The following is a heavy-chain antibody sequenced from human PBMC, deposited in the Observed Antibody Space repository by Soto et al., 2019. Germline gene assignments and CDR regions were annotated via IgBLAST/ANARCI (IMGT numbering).Heavy chain of an antibody. D-gene: IGHD5-12*01. Sequence: QLQLQESGPGLVKPSETLSLTCTVSGGSISSSSYYWGWIRQPPGKVLEWIGSIYYSGSTYYNPSLKSRVTISVDTSKNQFSLKLSSVTDADTAVYYCARLLRHNYYGMDVWGQGTTVTVSS. CDR1: GGSISSSSYY. CDR2: IYYSGST. J-gene: IGHJ6*02. CDR3: ARLLRHNYYGMDV. V-gene: IGHV4-39*01.